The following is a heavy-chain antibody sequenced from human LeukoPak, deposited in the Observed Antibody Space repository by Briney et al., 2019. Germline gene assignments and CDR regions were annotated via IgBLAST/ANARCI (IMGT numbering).Heavy chain of an antibody. J-gene: IGHJ6*03. CDR2: IYPGDSDT. D-gene: IGHD6-6*01. V-gene: IGHV5-51*01. CDR1: GYSFISHW. Sequence: GESLKISCQGSGYSFISHWIGWVRQMPGKGLEWMGIIYPGDSDTRYGPSFQGQVNISVDKSINTAYLQWSSLKASDTAMYYCVRLPSSKWQLVPSNYYYYMDVWGKGTTVMVSS. CDR3: VRLPSSKWQLVPSNYYYYMDV.